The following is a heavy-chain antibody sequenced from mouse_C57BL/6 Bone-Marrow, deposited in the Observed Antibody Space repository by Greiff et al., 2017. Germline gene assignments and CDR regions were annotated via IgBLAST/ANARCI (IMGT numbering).Heavy chain of an antibody. D-gene: IGHD3-1*01. CDR2: IDPSDSST. J-gene: IGHJ4*01. Sequence: VQLQQPGAELVRPGTSVKLSCKASGYTFTSYWMHWVKQRPGQGLEWIGVIDPSDSSTNYNQKFKGKATLTVDTSSSTAYMQLSSLTSEDSAVXYCARHSAGAMDYWGQGTSVTVSS. CDR1: GYTFTSYW. CDR3: ARHSAGAMDY. V-gene: IGHV1-59*01.